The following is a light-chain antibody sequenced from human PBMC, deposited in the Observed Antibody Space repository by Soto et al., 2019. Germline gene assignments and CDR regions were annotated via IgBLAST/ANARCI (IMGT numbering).Light chain of an antibody. CDR2: GNS. CDR3: QSYDSSLSGWV. V-gene: IGLV1-40*01. Sequence: QSVLTQPPSVSGAPGQRVTISCTESSSNIGAGYDVPWYQQLPGTAPKLLIYGNSNRPSGVPDRFSGSKSGTSASLAITGLQAEDEAEYYCQSYDSSLSGWVFGGGTKVTVL. CDR1: SSNIGAGYD. J-gene: IGLJ3*02.